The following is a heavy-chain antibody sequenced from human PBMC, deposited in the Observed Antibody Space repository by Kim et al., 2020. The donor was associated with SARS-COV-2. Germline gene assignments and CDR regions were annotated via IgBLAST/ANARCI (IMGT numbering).Heavy chain of an antibody. CDR2: IWYDGSSK. Sequence: GGSLRLSCVASGFAFSSYGMHWVRQAPGKGLEWVAIIWYDGSSKYYADSVKGRFIISRDNSKNTLYLQMNSVRAEDTAVYYCAKDQDEGSSGWFDYWGQGTLVTVSS. CDR1: GFAFSSYG. V-gene: IGHV3-33*06. D-gene: IGHD6-19*01. CDR3: AKDQDEGSSGWFDY. J-gene: IGHJ4*02.